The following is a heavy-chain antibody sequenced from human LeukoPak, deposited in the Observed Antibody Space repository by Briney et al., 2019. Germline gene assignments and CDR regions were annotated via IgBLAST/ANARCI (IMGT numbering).Heavy chain of an antibody. V-gene: IGHV1-69*05. Sequence: ASVKVSCKASGGTFSSYSISWVRQPPGQGLEWMGGIIPIFSTANYAQKFQGRVTITTDESTSTAYMELSSMRSEDTAVYYCARDERDGYNLGGFDYWGQGTLVTVSS. CDR3: ARDERDGYNLGGFDY. J-gene: IGHJ4*02. CDR2: IIPIFSTA. D-gene: IGHD5-24*01. CDR1: GGTFSSYS.